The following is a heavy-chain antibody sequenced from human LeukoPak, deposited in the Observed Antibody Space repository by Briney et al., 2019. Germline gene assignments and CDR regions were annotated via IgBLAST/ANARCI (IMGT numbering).Heavy chain of an antibody. D-gene: IGHD6-19*01. CDR2: IRHDGSNK. V-gene: IGHV3-30*02. CDR1: GFTFSSYG. CDR3: AKDPLYSVAGPPRYYGMDV. Sequence: PGGSLRLSCAASGFTFSSYGMHWVRQAPGKGLEWVAFIRHDGSNKYYADSVKGRFTISRDNSKNTLYLQMNSLRAEDTAVYYCAKDPLYSVAGPPRYYGMDVWGQGTTVTVSS. J-gene: IGHJ6*02.